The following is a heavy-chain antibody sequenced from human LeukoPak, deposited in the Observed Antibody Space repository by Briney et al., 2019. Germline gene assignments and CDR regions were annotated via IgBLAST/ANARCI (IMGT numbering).Heavy chain of an antibody. J-gene: IGHJ6*02. V-gene: IGHV4-59*01. Sequence: SETLSLTCTVSGGSISSYHWSWIRQPPGKGLEWIGYIYYSGSTNYNPSLKSRVTISVDTSKNQFSLKLSSVTAADTAVYYCARERMVRGVIQYYYYGMDVWGQGTTVTVSS. CDR2: IYYSGST. CDR3: ARERMVRGVIQYYYYGMDV. CDR1: GGSISSYH. D-gene: IGHD3-10*01.